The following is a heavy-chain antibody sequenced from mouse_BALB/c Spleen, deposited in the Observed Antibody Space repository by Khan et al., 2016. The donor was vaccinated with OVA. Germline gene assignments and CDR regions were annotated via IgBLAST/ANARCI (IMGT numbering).Heavy chain of an antibody. J-gene: IGHJ2*01. Sequence: QVQLKESGPGLVAPSQRLSITCTVSGFSLISYGVHWVRQPPGKGLEWLGVIWAGGSTNYNYALMSSMSIIKDNSKSQVFLKMNSLETYDTAMYYCARLDDIWGQGTTLTVSA. V-gene: IGHV2-9*02. CDR2: IWAGGST. CDR3: ARLDDI. D-gene: IGHD2-3*01. CDR1: GFSLISYG.